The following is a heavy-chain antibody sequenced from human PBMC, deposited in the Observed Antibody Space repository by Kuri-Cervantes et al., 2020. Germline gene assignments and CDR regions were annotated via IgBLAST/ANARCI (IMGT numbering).Heavy chain of an antibody. CDR3: AKDHPSSGCFDY. CDR1: GGSFSGYY. Sequence: SETLSLTCAVYGGSFSGYYWSWIRQPPGKGLEWIGEINHSGRTNYNPSLKSRVTISVDTSKKQFSLKLSSVTAADTAVYYCAKDHPSSGCFDYWGQGTLVTVSS. CDR2: INHSGRT. J-gene: IGHJ4*02. V-gene: IGHV4-34*01. D-gene: IGHD6-19*01.